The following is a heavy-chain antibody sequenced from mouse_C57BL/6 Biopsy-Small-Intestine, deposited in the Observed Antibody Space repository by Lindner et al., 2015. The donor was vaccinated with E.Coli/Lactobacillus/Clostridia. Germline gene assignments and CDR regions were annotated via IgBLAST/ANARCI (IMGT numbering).Heavy chain of an antibody. CDR2: ISANSDNP. CDR3: ARTISTIKGRAFDI. Sequence: VKVSCKASGYTFNNFALNWVRQAPGQGLQWMGRISANSDNPTYAQGFTGRFVFSLDTSVSTAYLQISSLMAEDTALYYCARTISTIKGRAFDIWGQGTKVTVSS. J-gene: IGHJ1*01. CDR1: GYTFNNFA. D-gene: IGHD2-14*01. V-gene: IGHV9-3*02.